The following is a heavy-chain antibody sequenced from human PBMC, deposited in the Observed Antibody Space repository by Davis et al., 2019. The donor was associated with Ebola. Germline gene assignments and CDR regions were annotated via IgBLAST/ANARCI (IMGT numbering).Heavy chain of an antibody. CDR3: ARDLVVVVAATSGYYYGMDV. J-gene: IGHJ6*02. D-gene: IGHD2-15*01. CDR1: GFTFSSYS. CDR2: ISSDSDYI. Sequence: GESLKISCAASGFTFSSYSMNWVRQAPGKGLEWVSSISSDSDYIYYADSAKGRFTISRDNAKNSLYLQMNSLRAEDTAVYYCARDLVVVVAATSGYYYGMDVWGQGTTVTVSS. V-gene: IGHV3-21*01.